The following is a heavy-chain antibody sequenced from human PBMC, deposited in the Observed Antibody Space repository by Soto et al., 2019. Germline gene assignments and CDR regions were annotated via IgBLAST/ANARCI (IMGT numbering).Heavy chain of an antibody. CDR2: VNEDGSER. CDR3: AKWGGAGSDS. J-gene: IGHJ4*02. Sequence: PGGSLRLSCAASGFTFTNYYMSWVRQAQGKGLEWVANVNEDGSERYYVDSVKGRFTVSRGNAKNSLYLQMNSLRAEDTAVYYCAKWGGAGSDSWGQGTLGTVSS. D-gene: IGHD1-26*01. V-gene: IGHV3-7*01. CDR1: GFTFTNYY.